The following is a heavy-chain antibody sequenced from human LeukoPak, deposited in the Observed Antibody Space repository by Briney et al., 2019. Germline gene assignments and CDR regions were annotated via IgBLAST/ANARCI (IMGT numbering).Heavy chain of an antibody. CDR1: GGSFNNYY. V-gene: IGHV4-4*07. D-gene: IGHD2-15*01. Sequence: SETLSLTCTVSGGSFNNYYWNWIRQPAGKGLEWIGRIYSSGCTDYNPSLKSRVTMSVDTSKNQFSLNLASVTAADSAVYYCARARGRLLLIDYWGQGTLVTVSS. CDR2: IYSSGCT. J-gene: IGHJ4*02. CDR3: ARARGRLLLIDY.